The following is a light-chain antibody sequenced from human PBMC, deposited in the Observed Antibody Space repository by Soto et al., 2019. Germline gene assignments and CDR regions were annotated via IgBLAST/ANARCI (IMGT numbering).Light chain of an antibody. CDR3: SSYTSSSTLYV. J-gene: IGLJ1*01. CDR2: EVS. CDR1: SSDVGGYNY. Sequence: QSALTQPASVSGSPGQSITISCTGTSSDVGGYNYVSWYQQHPGKAPKLMIYEVSNRASGVSNRFTGSKSGNTASLTISGLQAEDEADYYYSSYTSSSTLYVFGTGTKLTVL. V-gene: IGLV2-14*01.